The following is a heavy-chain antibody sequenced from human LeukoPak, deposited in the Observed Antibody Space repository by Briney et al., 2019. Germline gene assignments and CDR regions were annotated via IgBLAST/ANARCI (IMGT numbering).Heavy chain of an antibody. Sequence: GRSLRLSCAASGFTFSSYGMHWVRQAPGKGLEWVAVIWYDGSNKYYADSVKGRFTISRDNSKNTLYLQMNSLRAEDTAVYYCARGDLTAFLELLIDYWGQRTLVTVSS. V-gene: IGHV3-33*01. CDR2: IWYDGSNK. J-gene: IGHJ4*02. CDR3: ARGDLTAFLELLIDY. CDR1: GFTFSSYG. D-gene: IGHD2-15*01.